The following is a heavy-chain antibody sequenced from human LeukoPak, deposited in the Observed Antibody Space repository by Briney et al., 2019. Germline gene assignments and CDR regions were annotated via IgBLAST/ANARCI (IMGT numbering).Heavy chain of an antibody. V-gene: IGHV3-48*03. CDR1: GFTFSSYA. CDR2: ISSRGTPI. CDR3: ARDLGDYRGNSGDY. D-gene: IGHD4-23*01. J-gene: IGHJ4*02. Sequence: PGRSLRLSCAASGFTFSSYAMHWVRQAPGKGLEWVSYISSRGTPIYYADSVKGRFTISRDNTKNSLYLQMNSLRAEDTAVYYCARDLGDYRGNSGDYWGQGTLVTVSS.